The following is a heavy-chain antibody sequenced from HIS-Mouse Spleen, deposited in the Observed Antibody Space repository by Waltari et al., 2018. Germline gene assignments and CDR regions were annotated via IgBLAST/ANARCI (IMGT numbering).Heavy chain of an antibody. CDR3: ARDSGYSSSWYYFDY. Sequence: QLQLQESGPGLVKPSETLSLTCTVSGGSISSSSYYWGGIRQPPGKGLEWIGSIYYSGSTYYNPSLKSRVTISVDTSKNQFSLKLSSVTAADTAVYYCARDSGYSSSWYYFDYWGQGTLVTVSS. J-gene: IGHJ4*02. V-gene: IGHV4-39*07. D-gene: IGHD6-13*01. CDR1: GGSISSSSYY. CDR2: IYYSGST.